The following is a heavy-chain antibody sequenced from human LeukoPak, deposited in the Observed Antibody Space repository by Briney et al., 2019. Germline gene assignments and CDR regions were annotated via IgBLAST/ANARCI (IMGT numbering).Heavy chain of an antibody. CDR3: AKARTIFGESLDY. CDR1: GFTFSSYG. CDR2: ISYDGSSK. Sequence: PGGSLRLSCAASGFTFSSYGMHWVRQAPGKGLEWVAVISYDGSSKYYADSVKGRFTISRDNSKNTLYLQMNSLRAEDTAVYYCAKARTIFGESLDYWGQGTLVTVSS. V-gene: IGHV3-30*18. D-gene: IGHD3-3*01. J-gene: IGHJ4*02.